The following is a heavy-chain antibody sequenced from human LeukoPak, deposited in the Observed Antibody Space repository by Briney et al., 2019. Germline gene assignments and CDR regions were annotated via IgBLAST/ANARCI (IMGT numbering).Heavy chain of an antibody. CDR3: VTVGPATRPFDY. CDR2: IYSGGST. V-gene: IGHV3-53*01. Sequence: GGSLRLSCAASGFTVSTNYMGWVRQAPGKGLEWVSIIYSGGSTYYARSVKGRFTISRDNSKNTLYLQMNSLRVEDTAVYYCVTVGPATRPFDYWGQGTLVTVSS. D-gene: IGHD2-2*01. J-gene: IGHJ4*02. CDR1: GFTVSTNY.